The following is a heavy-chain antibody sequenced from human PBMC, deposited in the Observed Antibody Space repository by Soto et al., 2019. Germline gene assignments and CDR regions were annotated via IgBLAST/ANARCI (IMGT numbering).Heavy chain of an antibody. CDR3: ARGGRIQLMDGARGYYYRMDV. Sequence: GASVKVSCKASGYTFTGYYMHWVRQAPGQGLEWMGWINPNSGGTNYAQKFQGWVTMTRDTSISTAYMELSRLRSDDTAVYYCARGGRIQLMDGARGYYYRMDVWGQGTTVTVSS. V-gene: IGHV1-2*04. CDR1: GYTFTGYY. J-gene: IGHJ6*02. D-gene: IGHD5-18*01. CDR2: INPNSGGT.